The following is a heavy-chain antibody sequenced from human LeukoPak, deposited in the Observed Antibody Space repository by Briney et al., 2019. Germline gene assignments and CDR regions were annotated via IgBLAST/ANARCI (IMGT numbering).Heavy chain of an antibody. CDR3: AKASTYGDYVDY. CDR2: ISYDGSNK. Sequence: GGSLRLSCAASGFTFSSYGMHWVRQAPGKGLEWVAVISYDGSNKYYADSVKGRFTISRDNSKNTLYLQMNSLRAEDTAVYYCAKASTYGDYVDYWGQGTLVTVPS. CDR1: GFTFSSYG. J-gene: IGHJ4*02. V-gene: IGHV3-30*18. D-gene: IGHD4-17*01.